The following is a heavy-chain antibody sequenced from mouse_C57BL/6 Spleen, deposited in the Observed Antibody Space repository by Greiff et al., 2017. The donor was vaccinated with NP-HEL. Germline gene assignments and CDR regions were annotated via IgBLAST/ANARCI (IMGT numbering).Heavy chain of an antibody. Sequence: VQLQESGPELVKPGASVKISCKASGYAFSSSWMNWVKQRPGKGLEWIGRIYPGDGDTNYNGKFKGKATLTADKSSSTAYMQLSSLTSEDSAVYSCARPNWDGAYYFDYWGQGTTLTVSS. CDR3: ARPNWDGAYYFDY. CDR1: GYAFSSSW. V-gene: IGHV1-82*01. J-gene: IGHJ2*01. CDR2: IYPGDGDT. D-gene: IGHD4-1*01.